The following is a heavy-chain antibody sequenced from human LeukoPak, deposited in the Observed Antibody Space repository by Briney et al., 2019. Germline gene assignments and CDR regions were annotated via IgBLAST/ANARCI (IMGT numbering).Heavy chain of an antibody. J-gene: IGHJ4*02. V-gene: IGHV3-23*01. D-gene: IGHD3-22*01. CDR2: ISGGSGST. Sequence: GGSLRLSCAASGFTFSSYSMSWVRQAPWKGLAWVSTISGGSGSTYCADSVKGRFTISRDNSKNTLYLQMNSLRDEDTAVYYCAKHRFESGGYHSTDWGQGTLVTVSS. CDR3: AKHRFESGGYHSTD. CDR1: GFTFSSYS.